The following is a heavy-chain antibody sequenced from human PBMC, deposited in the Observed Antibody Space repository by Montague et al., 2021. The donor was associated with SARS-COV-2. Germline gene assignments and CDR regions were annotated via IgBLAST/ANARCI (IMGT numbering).Heavy chain of an antibody. D-gene: IGHD3-22*01. CDR3: ARARITMIVVVNAFDI. V-gene: IGHV4-31*03. J-gene: IGHJ3*02. CDR1: GGSISSGGYH. CDR2: IYYSGST. Sequence: TLSLTCTVSGGSISSGGYHWSWIRQHPGKGLEWIGYIYYSGSTYYNPSLKSRVTLSVDTSKNQFSLKLSSVTAADTAVYYCARARITMIVVVNAFDIWGQGTLVTVSS.